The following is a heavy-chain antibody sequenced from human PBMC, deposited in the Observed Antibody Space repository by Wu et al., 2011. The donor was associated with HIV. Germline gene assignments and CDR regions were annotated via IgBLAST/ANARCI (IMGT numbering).Heavy chain of an antibody. CDR3: ARVGDCGGECYYMDV. D-gene: IGHD2-21*01. V-gene: IGHV1-69*01. Sequence: QVQLVQSGAEEKKPGSSVKVSCKASGDAFSGNLISWVRQAPGQGLEWMGGIIINFGTAQYAEKFRGRVSITADESTSTVYMELSSLRSEDTAIYYCARVGDCGGECYYMDVVGQRDHGHRLL. J-gene: IGHJ6*03. CDR2: IIINFGTA. CDR1: GDAFSGNL.